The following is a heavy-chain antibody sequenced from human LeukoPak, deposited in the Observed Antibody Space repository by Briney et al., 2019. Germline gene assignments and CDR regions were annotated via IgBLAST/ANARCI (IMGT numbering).Heavy chain of an antibody. J-gene: IGHJ4*02. CDR1: GFTFSSYS. V-gene: IGHV3-23*01. Sequence: GGSLRLSCAASGFTFSSYSMNWVRQAPGKGLEWVSAISGSGGSTYYADSVKGRFTISRDNSKNTLYLQMNSLRAEDTAVYYCAKDRKTSDDLLCDYWGQGTLVTVSS. CDR3: AKDRKTSDDLLCDY. CDR2: ISGSGGST. D-gene: IGHD2-21*01.